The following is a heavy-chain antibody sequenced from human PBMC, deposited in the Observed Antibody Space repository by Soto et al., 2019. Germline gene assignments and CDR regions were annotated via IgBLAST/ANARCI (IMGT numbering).Heavy chain of an antibody. V-gene: IGHV1-69*01. CDR3: ARSQGSSTSLEIYYYYYYGMDV. Sequence: QVQLVQSGAEVKKPGSSVKVSCKASGGTFSSYAISWVRQAPGQGREWMGGIIPISGTANYAQKFQGRVTITADESTSTAYMELSSLRSEDTAVYYCARSQGSSTSLEIYYYYYYGMDVWGQGTTVTVS. J-gene: IGHJ6*02. CDR2: IIPISGTA. CDR1: GGTFSSYA. D-gene: IGHD2-2*01.